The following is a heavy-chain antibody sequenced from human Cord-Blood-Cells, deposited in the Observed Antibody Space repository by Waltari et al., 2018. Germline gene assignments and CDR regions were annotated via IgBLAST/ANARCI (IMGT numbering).Heavy chain of an antibody. CDR3: ARGIDDSSGYYDY. Sequence: EVQLVESGGGLIQPGGSLRLSCAAPGFTARRNYMSWVRQAPGKGLEWVSVIYSGGSTYYADSVKGRFTISRDNSKNTLYLQMNSLRAEDTAVYYCARGIDDSSGYYDYWGQGTLVTVSS. CDR2: IYSGGST. CDR1: GFTARRNY. J-gene: IGHJ4*02. V-gene: IGHV3-53*01. D-gene: IGHD3-22*01.